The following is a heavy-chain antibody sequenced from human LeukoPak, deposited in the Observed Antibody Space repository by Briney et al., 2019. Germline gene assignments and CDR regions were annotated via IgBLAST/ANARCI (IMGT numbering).Heavy chain of an antibody. J-gene: IGHJ4*02. Sequence: KPSETLSLTCTVSGYSISTGYYWGWIRQPPGKGLEWIGSIYHSGSTFYNPSLNSRLTMSVDTSKNSFSLKLSSVTAADTAVYYCARISSGYDFWSGYSLNYFDYWGQGTLVTVSS. CDR3: ARISSGYDFWSGYSLNYFDY. V-gene: IGHV4-38-2*02. CDR2: IYHSGST. D-gene: IGHD3-3*01. CDR1: GYSISTGYY.